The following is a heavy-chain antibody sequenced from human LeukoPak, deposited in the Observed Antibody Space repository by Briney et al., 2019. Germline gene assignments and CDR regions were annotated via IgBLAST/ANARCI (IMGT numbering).Heavy chain of an antibody. CDR3: ARSGQQTIWFDP. J-gene: IGHJ5*02. D-gene: IGHD6-13*01. V-gene: IGHV3-33*01. CDR2: IWYDERNK. Sequence: GGSLRLSCAASGFTFSSYGMHWARQAPGKGLEWVAVIWYDERNKYYTDSVKGRFTISRDNAKNSLYLQMNSLRAEDTAVYYCARSGQQTIWFDPWGQGTLVTVSS. CDR1: GFTFSSYG.